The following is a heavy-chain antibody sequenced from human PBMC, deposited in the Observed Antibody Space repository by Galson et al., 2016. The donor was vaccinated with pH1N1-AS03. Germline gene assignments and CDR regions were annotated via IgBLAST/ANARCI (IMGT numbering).Heavy chain of an antibody. Sequence: SLRLSCAASGFVFSAYWMHWVRQAPGKGLVWVSHLNENGGTTRYADSVRGRFTISKDNAKNTLYLQMNTLSAEDPAVYYCVRDQGGGDDYWGQGTLVTVTS. V-gene: IGHV3-74*01. J-gene: IGHJ4*02. D-gene: IGHD3-10*01. CDR3: VRDQGGGDDY. CDR1: GFVFSAYW. CDR2: LNENGGTT.